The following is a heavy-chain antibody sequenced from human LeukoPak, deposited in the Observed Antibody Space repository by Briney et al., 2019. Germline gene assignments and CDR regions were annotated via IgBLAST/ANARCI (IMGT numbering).Heavy chain of an antibody. CDR3: AKDTGRPTDAITMEDNAFDG. V-gene: IGHV3-9*01. D-gene: IGHD3-3*01. Sequence: GGSLRLSCAASGFTFDDHGMHWVRQAPGKGLEWVSGISWSSGIIGYADSVKGRFTITRDNAQNSLYLQMDSLRAEDTALYYCAKDTGRPTDAITMEDNAFDGWGQGTMVTVSS. CDR2: ISWSSGII. CDR1: GFTFDDHG. J-gene: IGHJ3*01.